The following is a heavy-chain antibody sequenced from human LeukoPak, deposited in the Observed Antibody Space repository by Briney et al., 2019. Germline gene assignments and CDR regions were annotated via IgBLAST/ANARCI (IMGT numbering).Heavy chain of an antibody. CDR3: ASDIGD. J-gene: IGHJ4*02. Sequence: SGGSLRLSCAASGFTLSSYWMHWVRQAPGKGLVWVSRINSDGSTTTYADSVKGRFTISRDNAKNTLFLQMNSLRVEDTAVYYCASDIGDWGQGTLVTVSS. D-gene: IGHD3-10*01. CDR2: INSDGSTT. CDR1: GFTLSSYW. V-gene: IGHV3-74*01.